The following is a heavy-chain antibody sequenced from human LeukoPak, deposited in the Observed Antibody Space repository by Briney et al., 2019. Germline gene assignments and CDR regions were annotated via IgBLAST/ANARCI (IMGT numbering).Heavy chain of an antibody. V-gene: IGHV1-69*13. CDR1: GGTFSSYA. CDR3: ARANYYGSGSYYYYYYYMDV. J-gene: IGHJ6*03. Sequence: ASVKVSCKASGGTFSSYAISWVRQAPGQGLEWMGGIIPIFGTANYAQKFQGRVTITADESTSTAYMELSSLRSEDTAVYYCARANYYGSGSYYYYYYYMDVWGKGTTVTISS. D-gene: IGHD3-10*01. CDR2: IIPIFGTA.